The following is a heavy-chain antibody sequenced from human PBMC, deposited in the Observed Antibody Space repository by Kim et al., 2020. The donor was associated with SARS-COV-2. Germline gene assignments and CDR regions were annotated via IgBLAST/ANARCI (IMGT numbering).Heavy chain of an antibody. CDR3: AREPWELLSNYFDY. Sequence: AQGFTGRFVFSLDTSVSTAYLQISSLKAEDTAVYYCAREPWELLSNYFDYWGQGTLVTVSS. J-gene: IGHJ4*02. V-gene: IGHV7-4-1*02. D-gene: IGHD1-26*01.